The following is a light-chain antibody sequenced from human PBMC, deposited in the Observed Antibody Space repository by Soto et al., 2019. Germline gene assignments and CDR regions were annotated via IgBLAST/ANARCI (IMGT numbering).Light chain of an antibody. CDR3: LQDINYPWT. V-gene: IGKV1-6*01. J-gene: IGKJ1*01. CDR1: QGIVHA. CDR2: GAS. Sequence: AIQMTQSPSSLSASVGDRVTISCRASQGIVHALGWYQQKPGQPPKVLIYGASNLQSGDPPRFSGSGSGTDFTLAISSLQPEDSATYYCLQDINYPWTFGQGTKVDIK.